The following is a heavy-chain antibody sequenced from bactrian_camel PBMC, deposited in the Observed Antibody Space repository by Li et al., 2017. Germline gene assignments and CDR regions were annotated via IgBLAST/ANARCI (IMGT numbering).Heavy chain of an antibody. Sequence: VQLVESGRGLVQPGGSLRLSCAASGFTFSRDAMNWVRQAPGKGLEWVSSIHSGGSDSYYAESVKGRFTISRDNAKNTLYLQLNSLKTEDTALYYCATVPDFETNYWGQGTQVTVS. CDR1: GFTFSRDA. J-gene: IGHJ4*01. CDR3: ATVPDFETNY. V-gene: IGHV3S31*01. CDR2: IHSGGSDS. D-gene: IGHD5*01.